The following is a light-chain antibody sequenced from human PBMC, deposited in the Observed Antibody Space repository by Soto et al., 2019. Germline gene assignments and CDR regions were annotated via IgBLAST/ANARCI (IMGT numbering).Light chain of an antibody. CDR3: MQRKEFPVT. J-gene: IGKJ4*01. CDR1: QILFYSDDVTTS. CDR2: TLS. V-gene: IGKV2-40*01. Sequence: DIVVTQHPLSLPVTPGAPASISWISSQILFYSDDVTTSLDWYRQTQGQSPQLLIYTLSYRASGVPDRFSGSGSGTDFTLKISRVEAEDVGVYYCMQRKEFPVTFGGGTKV.